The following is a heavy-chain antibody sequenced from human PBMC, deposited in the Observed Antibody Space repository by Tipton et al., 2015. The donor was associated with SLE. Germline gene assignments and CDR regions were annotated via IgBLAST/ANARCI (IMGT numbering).Heavy chain of an antibody. V-gene: IGHV4-61*02. CDR1: GGSISSGSYY. D-gene: IGHD4-17*01. CDR3: ARTYGDAAFDL. CDR2: IYTSGST. J-gene: IGHJ3*01. Sequence: TLSLTCTVSGGSISSGSYYWSWIRQPAGKGLEWIGRIYTSGSTNYNPSLKSRVTISVDTSKDQFALKLSSVTAADTALYYCARTYGDAAFDLWGQGTKVTVSS.